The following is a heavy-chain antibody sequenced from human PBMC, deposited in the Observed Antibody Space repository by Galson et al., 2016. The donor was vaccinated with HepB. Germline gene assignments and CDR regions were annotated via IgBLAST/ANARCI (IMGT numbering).Heavy chain of an antibody. CDR3: ARAAQWESDF. CDR2: ILDNGETK. J-gene: IGHJ4*02. CDR1: GFTFSAYA. D-gene: IGHD1-26*01. V-gene: IGHV3-23*01. Sequence: SLRLSCAASGFTFSAYAMTWVRQAPGQGLEWVSGILDNGETKYYEGSVKGRFTISSDNCKDMLYQQMNNLRADDTAVYYCARAAQWESDFWGQGTLVIVSS.